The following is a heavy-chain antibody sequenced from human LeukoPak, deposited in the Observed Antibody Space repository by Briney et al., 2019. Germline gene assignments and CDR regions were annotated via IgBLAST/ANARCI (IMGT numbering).Heavy chain of an antibody. V-gene: IGHV3-21*01. Sequence: GGSLRLSCVASGFTFSIYTMSWVRQAPGKGLEWVSSITSSSSSMYSADSVKGRLTISRDNAKNSLYLQMNSLRAEDTAVYYCARDQAWGGYWGQGTLVTVSS. J-gene: IGHJ4*02. CDR3: ARDQAWGGY. CDR1: GFTFSIYT. CDR2: ITSSSSSM. D-gene: IGHD7-27*01.